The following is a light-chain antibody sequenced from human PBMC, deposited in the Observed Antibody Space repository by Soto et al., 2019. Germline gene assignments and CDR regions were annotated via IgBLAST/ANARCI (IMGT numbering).Light chain of an antibody. CDR1: QGIGTW. CDR2: GAS. V-gene: IGKV1D-12*01. CDR3: QQTNSFPVT. Sequence: DVQVTQSPSFVSASVGDTVTITCRASQGIGTWLAWYQQKPGKAPNLLIYGASNLQSGVPPRFSGSGLGTHFTLTIVSLQPGDFATYFCQQTNSFPVTFGQGTRLEI. J-gene: IGKJ5*01.